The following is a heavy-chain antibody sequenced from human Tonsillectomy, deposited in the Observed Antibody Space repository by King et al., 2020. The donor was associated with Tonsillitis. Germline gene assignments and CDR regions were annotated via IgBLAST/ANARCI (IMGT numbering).Heavy chain of an antibody. CDR2: ILPIFGTT. CDR1: GDIFSNYA. V-gene: IGHV1-69*14. CDR3: ASSAYYSDSSGSYFDF. Sequence: QLVQSGAAVKKPGSSVKVSCKASGDIFSNYAVNWVRQAPGQGLEWMGGILPIFGTTNYAQRFRGRLKITADRSTSTVFLDLSGLRSDDTAMYYCASSAYYSDSSGSYFDFWGQETLVTVSS. J-gene: IGHJ4*02. D-gene: IGHD3-22*01.